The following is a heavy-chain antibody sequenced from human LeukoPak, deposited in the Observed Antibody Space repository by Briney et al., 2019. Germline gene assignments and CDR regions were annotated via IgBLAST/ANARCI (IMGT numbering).Heavy chain of an antibody. J-gene: IGHJ6*02. CDR3: TRDSLPCRTGSCYSGPDYYGMGV. CDR1: GFTFSDFS. CDR2: IGSGSDYT. V-gene: IGHV3-21*01. D-gene: IGHD2-15*01. Sequence: GGSLRLSCAASGFTFSDFSMNWVCQAPGKGLEWVSSIGSGSDYTYYADSVKGRFTVSRDNAKNSLFLQMNSLRAADTAVYYCTRDSLPCRTGSCYSGPDYYGMGVWGQGTTVTVS.